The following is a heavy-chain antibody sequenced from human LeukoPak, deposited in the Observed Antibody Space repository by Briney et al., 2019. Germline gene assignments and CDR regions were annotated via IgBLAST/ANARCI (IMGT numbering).Heavy chain of an antibody. CDR2: IRYDGSNK. CDR3: AKDDSSGYRMYYFDY. D-gene: IGHD3-22*01. V-gene: IGHV3-30*02. CDR1: GFTFSSYG. Sequence: PGGSLRLSCAASGFTFSSYGMHWVRQAPGKGLEWVAFIRYDGSNKYYADSVKGRFTISRDNSKNTLYLQMNSLRAEDTAVYYCAKDDSSGYRMYYFDYWGQGTLVTVSS. J-gene: IGHJ4*02.